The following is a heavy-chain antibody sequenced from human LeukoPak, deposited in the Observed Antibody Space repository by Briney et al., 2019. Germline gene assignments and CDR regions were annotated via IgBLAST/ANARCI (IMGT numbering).Heavy chain of an antibody. CDR1: GFTFSSYG. J-gene: IGHJ4*02. Sequence: GGSLRLSCAASGFTFSSYGMHWVRQAPGKGLEWVAVISYDGSNKYYADSVKGRFTISRDNSKNTLYLQMNSLRAEDTAVYYCAKLDYYDSSGYYPPPFDYWGQGTLVTVSS. CDR2: ISYDGSNK. CDR3: AKLDYYDSSGYYPPPFDY. V-gene: IGHV3-30*18. D-gene: IGHD3-22*01.